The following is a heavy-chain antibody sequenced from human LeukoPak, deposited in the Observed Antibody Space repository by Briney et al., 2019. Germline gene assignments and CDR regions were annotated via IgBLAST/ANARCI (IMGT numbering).Heavy chain of an antibody. J-gene: IGHJ4*02. V-gene: IGHV3-23*01. Sequence: GGSLRLSCAASEFTFSSYVMSWVRQAPGKGLEWVSAISGSGGSTYYADSVKGRFTISRDNSKNTLYLQMNSLRAEDTAVYYCAKDLFRVTNSYYFDYWGQGTLVTVSS. CDR2: ISGSGGST. D-gene: IGHD3-10*02. CDR1: EFTFSSYV. CDR3: AKDLFRVTNSYYFDY.